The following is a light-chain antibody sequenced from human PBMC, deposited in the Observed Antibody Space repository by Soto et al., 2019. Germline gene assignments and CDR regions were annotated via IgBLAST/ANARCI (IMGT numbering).Light chain of an antibody. V-gene: IGLV1-40*01. CDR3: QSYDSSLSANYV. Sequence: QSVLTQPPSASGTPGQRVTISCSGSSSNIGSNYVYWYQQLPGTAPKLLIYGNSNRPSGVPDRFSGSKSGTSASLAITGLQAEDEADYYCQSYDSSLSANYVFGTGTKLTVL. J-gene: IGLJ1*01. CDR2: GNS. CDR1: SSNIGSNY.